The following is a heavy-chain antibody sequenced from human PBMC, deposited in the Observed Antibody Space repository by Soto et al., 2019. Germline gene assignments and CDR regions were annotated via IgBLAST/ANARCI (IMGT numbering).Heavy chain of an antibody. Sequence: SETLSLTCAVYGESFSGYYWTWIRQPPGKGLEWIGEINHRETTNYNPSLKSRVTISVDTSKNQFSLKLNSVTVADTAIYYCARRQYEFWSDFYTWHYYYGMDVWGQGTPVTVSS. V-gene: IGHV4-34*01. CDR2: INHRETT. CDR1: GESFSGYY. D-gene: IGHD3-3*01. CDR3: ARRQYEFWSDFYTWHYYYGMDV. J-gene: IGHJ6*02.